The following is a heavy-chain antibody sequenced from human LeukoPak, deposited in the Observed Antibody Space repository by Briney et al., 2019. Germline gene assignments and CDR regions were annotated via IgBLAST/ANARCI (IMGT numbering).Heavy chain of an antibody. CDR1: GFTFSSFA. V-gene: IGHV3-53*01. CDR2: IYVGGST. D-gene: IGHD5-24*01. Sequence: GGSLRLSCAASGFTFSSFALSWVRQAPGKGLEWVSVIYVGGSTYYADSVKGRFTISRDNSKNTLYLQMTNLRAEDTAVYYCARSRVLDYWGQGTLVTVSS. J-gene: IGHJ4*02. CDR3: ARSRVLDY.